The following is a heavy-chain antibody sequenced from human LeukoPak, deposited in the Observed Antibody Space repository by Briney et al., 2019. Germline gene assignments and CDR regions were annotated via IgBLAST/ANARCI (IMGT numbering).Heavy chain of an antibody. D-gene: IGHD1-26*01. Sequence: GSLRLSCAASGSTFSTYSMNWVRQAPGKGLEWVSYIGISGLIYYADSVKGRFTISRDNAKNSLYLQMNSLRAEDTAVYYCARDSGDYSSPVDYWGQGTLVTVSS. V-gene: IGHV3-48*01. J-gene: IGHJ4*02. CDR3: ARDSGDYSSPVDY. CDR2: IGISGLI. CDR1: GSTFSTYS.